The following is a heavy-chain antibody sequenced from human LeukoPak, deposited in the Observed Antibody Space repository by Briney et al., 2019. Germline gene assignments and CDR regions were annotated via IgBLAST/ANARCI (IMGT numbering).Heavy chain of an antibody. CDR1: GGSFSGYY. J-gene: IGHJ6*04. D-gene: IGHD2-2*01. Sequence: PSETLSLTCAVYGGSFSGYYWSWIRQPPGKGLEWIGEINHSGSTNYNPSLKSRVTISVDTSKNQFSLKLSSVTAADTAVYYCARTSSAMYLDVWGKGTTVTVSS. CDR2: INHSGST. CDR3: ARTSSAMYLDV. V-gene: IGHV4-34*01.